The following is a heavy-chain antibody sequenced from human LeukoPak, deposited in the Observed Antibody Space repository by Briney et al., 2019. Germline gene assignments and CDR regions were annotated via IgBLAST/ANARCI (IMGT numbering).Heavy chain of an antibody. CDR2: INPSGGST. CDR3: ARQGGATTIDY. V-gene: IGHV1-46*01. Sequence: ASVKVSCKASGYTFTGYYMHWVRQAPGQGLEWMGWINPSGGSTSYAQKFQGRVTMTRDTSTSTVYVELSSLRSEDTAVYYCARQGGATTIDYWGQGTLVTVSS. D-gene: IGHD1-26*01. J-gene: IGHJ4*02. CDR1: GYTFTGYY.